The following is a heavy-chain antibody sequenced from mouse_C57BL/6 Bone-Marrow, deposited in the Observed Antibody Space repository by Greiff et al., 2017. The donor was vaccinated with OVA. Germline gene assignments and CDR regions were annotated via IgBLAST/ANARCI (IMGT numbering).Heavy chain of an antibody. V-gene: IGHV1-81*01. CDR2: IYPRSGNT. CDR1: GYTFTSYG. D-gene: IGHD1-1*01. Sequence: VQGVESGAELARPGASVKLSCKASGYTFTSYGISWVKQRTGQGLEWIGEIYPRSGNTYYNEKFKGKATLTADKSSSTAYMELRSLTSEDSAVYFCARQVTTVVAPYYAMDYWGQGTSVTVSS. J-gene: IGHJ4*01. CDR3: ARQVTTVVAPYYAMDY.